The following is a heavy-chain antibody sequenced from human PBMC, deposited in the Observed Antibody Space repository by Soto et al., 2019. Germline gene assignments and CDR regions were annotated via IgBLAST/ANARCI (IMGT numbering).Heavy chain of an antibody. V-gene: IGHV4-39*01. D-gene: IGHD2-2*01. CDR3: ARHPSTPDY. J-gene: IGHJ4*02. Sequence: SSETLSLTCSVSGGSISSSNYHWGWIRQPPGKGLEWIATIYYRGNTYYNPSLKSRVTISLDTAENQFSLRLSSVTAADTAVYFCARHPSTPDYWSQGTLVTVSS. CDR1: GGSISSSNYH. CDR2: IYYRGNT.